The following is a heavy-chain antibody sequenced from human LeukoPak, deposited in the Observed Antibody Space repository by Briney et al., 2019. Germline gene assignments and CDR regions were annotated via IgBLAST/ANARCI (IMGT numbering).Heavy chain of an antibody. CDR2: ISYDGSNK. V-gene: IGHV3-30*03. Sequence: PGRSLRLSCAASGFTFRNYGMHWVRQAPGKGLEWVAVISYDGSNKYYADSVKGRFTISRDNSKNTLYLQMNSLRAEDTAVYYCARADWGYYDSSGYPPNDYWGQGTLVTVSS. D-gene: IGHD3-22*01. CDR1: GFTFRNYG. J-gene: IGHJ4*02. CDR3: ARADWGYYDSSGYPPNDY.